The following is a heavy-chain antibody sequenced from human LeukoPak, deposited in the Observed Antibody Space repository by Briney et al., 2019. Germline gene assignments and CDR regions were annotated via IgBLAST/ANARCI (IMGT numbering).Heavy chain of an antibody. CDR1: GYTFTGYY. V-gene: IGHV1-2*02. CDR3: ARIPSVYDSRGYYLNDY. Sequence: ASVKVSCKASGYTFTGYYMHWVRQAPGQGLEWMGWINPNSGGTNYAQKFQGRVTMTRDTSISTAYMELSRLRSDDTAVYYCARIPSVYDSRGYYLNDYWGQGTLVTVSS. CDR2: INPNSGGT. D-gene: IGHD3-22*01. J-gene: IGHJ4*02.